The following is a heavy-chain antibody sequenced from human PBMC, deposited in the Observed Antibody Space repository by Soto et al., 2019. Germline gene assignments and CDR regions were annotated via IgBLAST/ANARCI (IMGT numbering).Heavy chain of an antibody. D-gene: IGHD2-2*01. CDR3: ASTVVPAPGGYYYYGMDV. CDR2: INPSCGST. V-gene: IGHV1-46*01. CDR1: GYTFTSYY. Sequence: ASVKVSCKASGYTFTSYYMHWVRQAPGQGLEWMGIINPSCGSTSYAQKFQGRVTMTRDTSTSTVYMELSSLRSEDTAVYYCASTVVPAPGGYYYYGMDVWGQGTTVTVSS. J-gene: IGHJ6*02.